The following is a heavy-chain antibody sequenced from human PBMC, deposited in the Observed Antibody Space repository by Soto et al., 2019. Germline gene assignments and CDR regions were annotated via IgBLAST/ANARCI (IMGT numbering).Heavy chain of an antibody. V-gene: IGHV3-23*01. CDR1: GFTFSSYA. D-gene: IGHD3-3*01. CDR3: AKGRSSGYDFWSGYPFGNWFDP. Sequence: WGSLRLSCAASGFTFSSYAMSWVRQAPVKGLEWVSAISGSGGSTYYADSVKGRFTISRDNSKNTLYLQMNSLRAEDTAVYYCAKGRSSGYDFWSGYPFGNWFDPWGQGTLVTVSS. CDR2: ISGSGGST. J-gene: IGHJ5*02.